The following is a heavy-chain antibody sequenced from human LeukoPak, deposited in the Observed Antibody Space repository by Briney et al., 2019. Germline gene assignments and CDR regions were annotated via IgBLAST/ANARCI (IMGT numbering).Heavy chain of an antibody. V-gene: IGHV3-30*18. CDR3: AKHDSSSWHPL. Sequence: PGGSLRLSCAASGFTFSSYGMHWVRQAPGKGLEWVAVISYDGSNKYYADSVKGRFTISRDNSKNTLYFQMNSLRPEDTAIYYCAKHDSSSWHPLWGRGTPVTVSS. J-gene: IGHJ4*02. CDR2: ISYDGSNK. D-gene: IGHD6-13*01. CDR1: GFTFSSYG.